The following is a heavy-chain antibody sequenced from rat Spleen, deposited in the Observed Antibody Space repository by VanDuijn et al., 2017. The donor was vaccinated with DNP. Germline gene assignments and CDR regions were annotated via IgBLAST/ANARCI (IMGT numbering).Heavy chain of an antibody. D-gene: IGHD4-3*01. Sequence: EVQLVESGGDLVQPGGSLKLSCAASGFTFSDYYMAWVRQAPAKGLEWVAAISPGGGNTYYRDAVKGRFTISRNNAKNTLYLQMNSLRSEDTATYYCTSPVPSGHYVMDAWGQGTSVTVSS. V-gene: IGHV5-25*01. J-gene: IGHJ4*01. CDR3: TSPVPSGHYVMDA. CDR1: GFTFSDYY. CDR2: ISPGGGNT.